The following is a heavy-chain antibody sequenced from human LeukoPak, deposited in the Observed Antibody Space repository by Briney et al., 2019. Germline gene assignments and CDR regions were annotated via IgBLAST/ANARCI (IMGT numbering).Heavy chain of an antibody. CDR1: GFTFSSYV. CDR3: ARLRTIWSGYTFDY. CDR2: ISYDGSNK. J-gene: IGHJ4*02. D-gene: IGHD3-3*01. Sequence: GGSLRLSCAASGFTFSSYVMHWVRQAPGKGLEWVAVISYDGSNKYYADSVKGRFTISRDNAKNSLYLQMNSLRDEDTAVYYCARLRTIWSGYTFDYWGQGTLVTVSS. V-gene: IGHV3-30*03.